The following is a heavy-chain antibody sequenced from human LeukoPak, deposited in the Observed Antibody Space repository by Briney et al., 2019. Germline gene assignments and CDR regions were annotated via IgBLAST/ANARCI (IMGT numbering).Heavy chain of an antibody. D-gene: IGHD3-10*01. CDR3: ARTHVASMVRGVSPWFDP. CDR1: GFSISSGSYY. Sequence: SETLSLTCTASGFSISSGSYYWSWIRQPAGKGLEWIGRIYTSGSTNYNPSLKSLVTISVDTSKNQFSLKLSSVTAADTAVYYCARTHVASMVRGVSPWFDPWGQGTLVTVSS. V-gene: IGHV4-61*02. J-gene: IGHJ5*02. CDR2: IYTSGST.